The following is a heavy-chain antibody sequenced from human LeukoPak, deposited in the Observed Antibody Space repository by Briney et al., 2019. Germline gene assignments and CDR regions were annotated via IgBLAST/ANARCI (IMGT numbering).Heavy chain of an antibody. Sequence: SETLSLTCAGYGGSFSGYYWSWIRQPPGKGLEWIGEINHSGSTNYNPSLKSRVTISVDTSKNQFSLKMSSVTAADTAVYYWARGLYNLNYGGHYLYVWGKGTTVTVSS. V-gene: IGHV4-34*01. D-gene: IGHD1-7*01. CDR1: GGSFSGYY. J-gene: IGHJ6*03. CDR3: ARGLYNLNYGGHYLYV. CDR2: INHSGST.